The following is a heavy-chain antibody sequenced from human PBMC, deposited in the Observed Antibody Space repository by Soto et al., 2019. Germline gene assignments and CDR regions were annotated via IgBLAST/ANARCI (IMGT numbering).Heavy chain of an antibody. CDR2: ISGSGGST. CDR3: ASRSSGWYFDY. CDR1: GFTFSSYA. Sequence: EVQLLESGGGLVQPGGSLRLSCAASGFTFSSYAMNWVRQAPGKGLEWVSVISGSGGSTYYADSVKGRFTISRDSSKNTLYLQMNSLRVEDTAVYYCASRSSGWYFDYWGQGTLVTVSS. V-gene: IGHV3-23*01. J-gene: IGHJ4*02. D-gene: IGHD6-19*01.